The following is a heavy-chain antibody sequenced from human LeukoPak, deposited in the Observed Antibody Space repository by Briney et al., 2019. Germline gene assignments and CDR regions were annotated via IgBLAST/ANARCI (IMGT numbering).Heavy chain of an antibody. CDR1: GFSFSSYT. D-gene: IGHD3-10*01. CDR3: ARLPEISGEIWFGTHYYYYGMDV. CDR2: ISSSSSYI. Sequence: PGGSLRLSCAASGFSFSSYTMNWVRQAPGKRLEWVSSISSSSSYIYYADSVKGRFTISRDNAKNSLYLQMNSLRAEDTAVYYCARLPEISGEIWFGTHYYYYGMDVWGQGTTVTVSS. V-gene: IGHV3-21*01. J-gene: IGHJ6*02.